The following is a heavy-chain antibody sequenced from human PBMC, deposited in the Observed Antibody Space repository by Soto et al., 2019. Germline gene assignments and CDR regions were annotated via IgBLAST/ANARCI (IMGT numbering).Heavy chain of an antibody. Sequence: GGSLRLSCSASGFTLSSYTMTWVRLAPGKGLQRVSTIFTGTGSTAYADSVRGRFSISRDDSKNILYLQMNSLRVEDTALYFCAKDRQPDGIWTFDYWGRGTLVTVSS. J-gene: IGHJ4*02. CDR3: AKDRQPDGIWTFDY. V-gene: IGHV3-23*01. D-gene: IGHD3-9*01. CDR2: IFTGTGST. CDR1: GFTLSSYT.